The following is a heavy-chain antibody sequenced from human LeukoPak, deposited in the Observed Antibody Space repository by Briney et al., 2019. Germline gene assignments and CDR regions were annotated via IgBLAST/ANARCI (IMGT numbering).Heavy chain of an antibody. V-gene: IGHV3-48*03. J-gene: IGHJ4*02. D-gene: IGHD3-3*01. Sequence: GGSLRLSCAASGFTFRNYEMNWVRQAPGKGLEWVSYISSGGNTIYYADSVRGRFTISRDNAKNTLYLQMNSLRAEDTAVYYCARVPYNDFWSGYSYYFDYWGQGTLVTVSS. CDR1: GFTFRNYE. CDR3: ARVPYNDFWSGYSYYFDY. CDR2: ISSGGNTI.